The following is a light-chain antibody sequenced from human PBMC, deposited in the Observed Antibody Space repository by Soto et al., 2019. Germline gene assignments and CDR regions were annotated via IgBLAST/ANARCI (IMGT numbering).Light chain of an antibody. CDR2: EVS. CDR3: ISYTGSRPGV. CDR1: SSDVGGYKY. V-gene: IGLV2-14*01. Sequence: QSALTQPASVSGSPGQSITISCTGTSSDVGGYKYVSWYQQHPGKAPKLMIYEVSNRPSGVSNRFSGSKSGNTASLTISGLQAEDEADYYCISYTGSRPGVFGTGTKVTVL. J-gene: IGLJ1*01.